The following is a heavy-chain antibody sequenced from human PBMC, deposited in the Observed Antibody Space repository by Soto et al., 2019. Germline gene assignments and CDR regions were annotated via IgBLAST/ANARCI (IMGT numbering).Heavy chain of an antibody. V-gene: IGHV4-34*01. CDR2: INHSGST. Sequence: QVQLQQWGAGLLKPSETLSLTCAVYGGSFSGYYWSWIRQPPGKGLEWIGEINHSGSTNYNPSLKTRLPISVDTSTDLFPLKLISVTAAPTAVSYCARPAPRYCSSGSRITRTAYLRQGTLVTVSS. CDR1: GGSFSGYY. CDR3: ARPAPRYCSSGSRITRTAY. J-gene: IGHJ4*02. D-gene: IGHD2-15*01.